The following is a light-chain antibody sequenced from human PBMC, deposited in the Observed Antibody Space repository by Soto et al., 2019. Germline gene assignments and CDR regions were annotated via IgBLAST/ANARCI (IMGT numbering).Light chain of an antibody. CDR2: GAS. CDR1: QSVSSSY. J-gene: IGKJ1*01. V-gene: IGKV3D-20*02. Sequence: EIVLTQSPGTLSLSPGERATLSCRASQSVSSSYLGWYQQKPGQAPRLLIYGASSRATGIPGRFSGSGSGTDFTLTISRLEPEDFAVYYCQQRSHWPRTFGQGTKVDIK. CDR3: QQRSHWPRT.